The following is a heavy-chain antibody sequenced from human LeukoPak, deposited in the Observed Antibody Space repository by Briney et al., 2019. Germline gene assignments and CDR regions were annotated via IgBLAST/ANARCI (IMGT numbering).Heavy chain of an antibody. V-gene: IGHV4-39*01. D-gene: IGHD2-21*01. CDR3: ARLGYTYCGGDCPARRHDY. Sequence: SETLSLTCTVSGGSISSSSYYWGWIRQPPGKGLEWIGSIYYSGSTYYNPSLESRVTISVDTSKNQFSLKLSSVTAADTAVYYCARLGYTYCGGDCPARRHDYWGQGTLVTVSS. J-gene: IGHJ4*02. CDR1: GGSISSSSYY. CDR2: IYYSGST.